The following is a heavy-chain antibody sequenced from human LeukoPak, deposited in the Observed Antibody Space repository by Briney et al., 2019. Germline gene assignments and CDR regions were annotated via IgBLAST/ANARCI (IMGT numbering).Heavy chain of an antibody. D-gene: IGHD3-16*01. CDR2: IHSAGTT. V-gene: IGHV3-53*01. Sequence: PGGSLRLSCAASGLTVSSNYMSWVRQAPGKGLEWVSLIHSAGTTYYADSVKGRFTISRDNSKNTLYLQMHSLRPEDTAVYYCARDRGGGAFDIWGQGTMVTVSS. J-gene: IGHJ3*02. CDR3: ARDRGGGAFDI. CDR1: GLTVSSNY.